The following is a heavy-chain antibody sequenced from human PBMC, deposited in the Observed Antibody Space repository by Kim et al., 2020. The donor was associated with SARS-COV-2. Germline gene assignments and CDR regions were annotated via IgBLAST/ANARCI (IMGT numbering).Heavy chain of an antibody. CDR3: AKYYYDSSGYYAPFDY. V-gene: IGHV3-23*01. CDR2: ISASGDNT. J-gene: IGHJ4*01. CDR1: GFTFSSYA. D-gene: IGHD3-22*01. Sequence: GGSLRLSCAASGFTFSSYAMSWVRQAPGKGLEWVSAISASGDNTYYADSVKGRFTISRDNSKNTLYLQMNSLRAEDTAVYYCAKYYYDSSGYYAPFDYWGQGTLVTVSS.